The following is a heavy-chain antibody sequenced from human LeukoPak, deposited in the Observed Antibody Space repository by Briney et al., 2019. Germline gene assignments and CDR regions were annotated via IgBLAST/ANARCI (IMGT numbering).Heavy chain of an antibody. D-gene: IGHD3-3*01. Sequence: ASVKVSCKASGGTFSSYAISWVRQAPGQGLEWMGGIIPIFGTANYAQKFQGRVTITADKSTSTAYMELSSLRSEDTAVYYCARAPRGIFGVTTYWFDPWGQGTLVTVSS. CDR1: GGTFSSYA. J-gene: IGHJ5*02. CDR3: ARAPRGIFGVTTYWFDP. CDR2: IIPIFGTA. V-gene: IGHV1-69*06.